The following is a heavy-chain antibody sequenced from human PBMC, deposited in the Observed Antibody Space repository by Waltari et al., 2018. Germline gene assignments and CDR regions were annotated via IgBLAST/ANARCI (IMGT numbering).Heavy chain of an antibody. V-gene: IGHV1-2*02. Sequence: QVQLVQSGAEVKKPGASVKVSCKASGYTFTGYYMHWVRQAPGQGLEWMGWCNPNRCATNYAQKFQGRVTMTMYTSSSTAYMELSRLRSDDTAVYYCARDLEGYITMFDPWGQGTLVTVSS. D-gene: IGHD6-13*01. CDR2: CNPNRCAT. CDR3: ARDLEGYITMFDP. J-gene: IGHJ5*02. CDR1: GYTFTGYY.